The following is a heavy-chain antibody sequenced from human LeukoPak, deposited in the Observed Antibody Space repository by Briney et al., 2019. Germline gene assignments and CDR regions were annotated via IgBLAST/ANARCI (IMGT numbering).Heavy chain of an antibody. CDR3: ARASDSETYPT. J-gene: IGHJ3*01. CDR1: GFTFSTYT. V-gene: IGHV3-21*01. Sequence: GGSLRLSCAASGFTFSTYTMNWVRQAPGKGLEWVSSISSSSSYIYYADLVKGRFTISRDNAKNSLYLQMNSLRAEDTAVYYCARASDSETYPTWGQGTMVTVSS. CDR2: ISSSSSYI. D-gene: IGHD1-26*01.